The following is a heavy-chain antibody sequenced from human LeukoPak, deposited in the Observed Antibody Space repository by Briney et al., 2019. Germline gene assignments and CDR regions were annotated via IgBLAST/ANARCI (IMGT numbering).Heavy chain of an antibody. D-gene: IGHD3-3*01. CDR2: ISAYNGNT. J-gene: IGHJ6*03. Sequence: ASVKVSCKASGYTFTSYGISWVRQAPGQGLEWMGWISAYNGNTNYAQKLQGRVTMTTDTSTSTAYMELRSLRSDDTAVYYCARAHYDFWSGYYSYYYYYYMDVWGKGTTVTVSS. V-gene: IGHV1-18*01. CDR1: GYTFTSYG. CDR3: ARAHYDFWSGYYSYYYYYYMDV.